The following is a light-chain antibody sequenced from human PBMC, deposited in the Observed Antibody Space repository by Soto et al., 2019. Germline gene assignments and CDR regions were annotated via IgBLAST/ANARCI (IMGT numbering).Light chain of an antibody. Sequence: QSALTQPPSASGSPGQSVTISCTGSSSDVGGHNHVSWYQQHPGKAPKLMIYEVSTRPSGVPGRFSGSKSVNTASLTVTGLKAEDEADYSCSSCAGNMNLIFGGGTKLTVL. J-gene: IGLJ2*01. CDR2: EVS. CDR3: SSCAGNMNLI. CDR1: SSDVGGHNH. V-gene: IGLV2-8*01.